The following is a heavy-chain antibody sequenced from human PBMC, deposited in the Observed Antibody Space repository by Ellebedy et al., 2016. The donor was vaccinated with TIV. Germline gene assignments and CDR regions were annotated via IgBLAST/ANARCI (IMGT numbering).Heavy chain of an antibody. CDR2: ISYDGSNK. J-gene: IGHJ4*02. Sequence: GESLKISCAASGFTFSSYAMHWVRQAPGKGLEWVAVISYDGSNKYYADSVKGRFTISRDNSKNTLYLQMNSLRAEDTAVYYCARDFGKYSGYVYYFDYWGQGTLVTVSS. CDR1: GFTFSSYA. V-gene: IGHV3-30-3*01. CDR3: ARDFGKYSGYVYYFDY. D-gene: IGHD5-12*01.